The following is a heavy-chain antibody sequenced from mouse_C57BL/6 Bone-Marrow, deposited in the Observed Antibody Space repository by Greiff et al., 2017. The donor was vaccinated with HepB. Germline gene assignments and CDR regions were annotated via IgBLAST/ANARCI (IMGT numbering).Heavy chain of an antibody. CDR3: ARERDYYGSRYFDY. V-gene: IGHV3-5*01. CDR1: GISITTGNYR. D-gene: IGHD1-1*01. J-gene: IGHJ2*01. Sequence: EVQLQQSGPGLVKPSQTVFLTCTVTGISITTGNYRWSWIRQFPGNKLEWIGYIYYSGTITYNPSLTSRTTITRDTPKNQFFLEMNSLTAEDTATYYCARERDYYGSRYFDYWGQGTTLTVSS. CDR2: IYYSGTI.